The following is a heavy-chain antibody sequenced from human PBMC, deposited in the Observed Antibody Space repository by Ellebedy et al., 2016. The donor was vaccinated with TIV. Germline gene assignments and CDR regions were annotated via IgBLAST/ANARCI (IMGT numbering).Heavy chain of an antibody. CDR2: ISRGGHFI. CDR3: ARGNSGF. CDR1: GFVFDTT. Sequence: GGSLRLXXAASGFVFDTTMVWVRQAPGKGLEWVSSISRGGHFIEYVDSVKGRFTISRDNAANALYLQMNSLRVEDTAMYYCARGNSGFWGQGTVVTVSS. V-gene: IGHV3-21*04. J-gene: IGHJ4*02. D-gene: IGHD4-23*01.